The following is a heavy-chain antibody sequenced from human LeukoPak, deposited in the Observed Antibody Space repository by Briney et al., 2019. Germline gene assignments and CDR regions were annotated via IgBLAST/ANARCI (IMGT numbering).Heavy chain of an antibody. CDR2: INHSGST. V-gene: IGHV4-34*01. CDR3: ARTGGYCSSTSCSRDY. J-gene: IGHJ4*02. Sequence: SETLSLTCAVYGGSFSGYYWSWIRQPLGKGLEWIGEINHSGSTNYNPSLKSRVTISVDTSKNQFSLKLSSVTAADTAVYYCARTGGYCSSTSCSRDYWGQGTLVTVSS. D-gene: IGHD2-2*01. CDR1: GGSFSGYY.